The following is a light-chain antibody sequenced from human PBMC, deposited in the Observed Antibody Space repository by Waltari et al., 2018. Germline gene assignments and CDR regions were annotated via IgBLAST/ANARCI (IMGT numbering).Light chain of an antibody. CDR1: QSVSSSY. V-gene: IGKV3D-20*02. J-gene: IGKJ4*01. Sequence: EAVLTQSPGTLSLSPGERVTPSCRASQSVSSSYLAWYQQKPGQAPRLLIYATSTRATGIPDRFSGSGSGTDFTLTISRLEPEDFAIYYCQQRNNWPLTFGGGTKVEIK. CDR3: QQRNNWPLT. CDR2: ATS.